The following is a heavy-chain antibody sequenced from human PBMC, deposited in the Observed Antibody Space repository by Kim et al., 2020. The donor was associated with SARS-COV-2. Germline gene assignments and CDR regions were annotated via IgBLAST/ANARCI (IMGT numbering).Heavy chain of an antibody. CDR3: ASGPYYYDSSGPPPNDAFDI. V-gene: IGHV4-31*03. Sequence: SETLSLTCTVSGGSISSGGYYWSWIRQHPGKGLEWIGYIYYSGSTYYNPSLKSRVTISVDTSKNQFSLKLSSVTAADTAVYYCASGPYYYDSSGPPPNDAFDIWGQGTMVTVSS. CDR1: GGSISSGGYY. CDR2: IYYSGST. D-gene: IGHD3-22*01. J-gene: IGHJ3*02.